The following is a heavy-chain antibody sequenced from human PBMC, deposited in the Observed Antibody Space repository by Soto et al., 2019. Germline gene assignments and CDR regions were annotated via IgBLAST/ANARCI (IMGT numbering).Heavy chain of an antibody. J-gene: IGHJ3*02. Sequence: QVQLVESGGGVVQPGRSLRLSCAASGFTFSSYAMHWVRQAPGKGLEWVAVISYDGSNKYYADSVKGRFTISRDNSKNTLYLQMNSLRAEDTAVYYCARDSQFDAFDIWGQGTMVTVSS. CDR3: ARDSQFDAFDI. V-gene: IGHV3-30-3*01. CDR2: ISYDGSNK. CDR1: GFTFSSYA.